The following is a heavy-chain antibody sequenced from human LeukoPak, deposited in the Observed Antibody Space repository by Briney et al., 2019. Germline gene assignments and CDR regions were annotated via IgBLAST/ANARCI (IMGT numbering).Heavy chain of an antibody. CDR1: GLPIADFA. CDR2: TSGDGVST. V-gene: IGHV3-43*02. Sequence: GGSLRLSCVVSGLPIADFAMHWVRQAPGKGLEWVSLTSGDGVSTFYADSVKGRFSISRDNSKNSLSLEMNSLRTEDTAMYYCARESGKFDYWGQGTLVAVSS. CDR3: ARESGKFDY. J-gene: IGHJ4*02.